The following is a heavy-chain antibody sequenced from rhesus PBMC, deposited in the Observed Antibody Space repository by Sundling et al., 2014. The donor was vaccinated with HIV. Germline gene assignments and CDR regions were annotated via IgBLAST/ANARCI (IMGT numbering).Heavy chain of an antibody. Sequence: EVQLVESGGGLAKPGGSLRLSCAASGFTFTSYAIHWVRQAPGKGLEWVSVVSSGGSTYYPDSVKGRFTISRDNSKNTLSLQMNSLRAEDTAVYYCAKEGHSYSYLDYWGQGVLVTVSS. CDR1: GFTFTSYA. J-gene: IGHJ4*01. D-gene: IGHD5-12*01. CDR2: VSSGGST. CDR3: AKEGHSYSYLDY. V-gene: IGHV3-103*01.